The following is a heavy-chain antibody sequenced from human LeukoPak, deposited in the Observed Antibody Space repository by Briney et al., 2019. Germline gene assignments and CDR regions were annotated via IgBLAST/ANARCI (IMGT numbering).Heavy chain of an antibody. J-gene: IGHJ4*02. V-gene: IGHV4-59*01. CDR1: GDSINDYY. CDR2: LYYSGST. CDR3: ARDYCSGGSCNNFDY. Sequence: SETLSLTCTVSGDSINDYYWSWVRQPPGKGLEWIGYLYYSGSTNYNPSLKSRVALSVDTSKNQFSLKLNSVTAADTAVYYCARDYCSGGSCNNFDYWGQGTLVTVSS. D-gene: IGHD2-15*01.